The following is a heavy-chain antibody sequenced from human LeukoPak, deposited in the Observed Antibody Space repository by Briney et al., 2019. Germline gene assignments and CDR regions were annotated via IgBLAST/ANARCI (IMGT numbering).Heavy chain of an antibody. V-gene: IGHV1-8*03. Sequence: ASVKVSCKASGYTFTSYDINWVRQATGQGLEWMGWMNPNSGNTGYAQRFQGRVTITRNTSISTAYIELSSPRSEDTAVYYCARVDIVVVPAATPYYYYYMDVWGKGTTVTVSS. CDR3: ARVDIVVVPAATPYYYYYMDV. J-gene: IGHJ6*03. CDR1: GYTFTSYD. CDR2: MNPNSGNT. D-gene: IGHD2-2*01.